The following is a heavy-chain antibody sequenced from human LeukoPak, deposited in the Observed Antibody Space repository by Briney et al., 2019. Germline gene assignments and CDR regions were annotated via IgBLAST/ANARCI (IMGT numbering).Heavy chain of an antibody. D-gene: IGHD6-13*01. CDR3: AGGTAAAGPIDLGY. J-gene: IGHJ4*02. CDR2: INHSGST. Sequence: SETLSLTCAVYGGSFSGYYWSWIRQPPGKGLEWIGEINHSGSTNYNPSLKSRVTISVDTSKNQFSLKLSSVTAADTAVYYCAGGTAAAGPIDLGYWGQGTLVTVSS. CDR1: GGSFSGYY. V-gene: IGHV4-34*01.